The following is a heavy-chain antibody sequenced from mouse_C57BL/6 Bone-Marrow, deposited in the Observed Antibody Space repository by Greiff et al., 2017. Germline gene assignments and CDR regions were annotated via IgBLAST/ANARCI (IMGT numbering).Heavy chain of an antibody. CDR2: IDPENGDT. J-gene: IGHJ2*01. Sequence: VQLQQSGAELVRPGASVKLSCTASGFNIKDDYMHWVKQRPEQGLEWIGWIDPENGDTEYASKFQGKATITADTSSNTAYLQLSSLTSEDTAVYYCTMGYGSSGYFDDWGQGTTLTVSS. D-gene: IGHD1-1*01. CDR1: GFNIKDDY. V-gene: IGHV14-4*01. CDR3: TMGYGSSGYFDD.